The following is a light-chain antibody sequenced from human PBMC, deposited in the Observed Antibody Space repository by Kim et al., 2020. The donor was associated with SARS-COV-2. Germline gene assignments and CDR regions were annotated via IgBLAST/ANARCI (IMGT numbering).Light chain of an antibody. CDR1: QSDSGSC. CDR3: QQYGNSRPWT. J-gene: IGKJ1*01. Sequence: PAERATHSCSCSQSDSGSCCAWSQHKPGPAPRLRLYGASSRATGIADRFSGSGCGSDLTFTISRLGPEDLALDYCQQYGNSRPWTFGRGTKVDIK. CDR2: GAS. V-gene: IGKV3-20*01.